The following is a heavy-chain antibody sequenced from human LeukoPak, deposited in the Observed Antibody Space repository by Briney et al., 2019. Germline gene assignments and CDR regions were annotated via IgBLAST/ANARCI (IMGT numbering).Heavy chain of an antibody. V-gene: IGHV1-69*06. CDR1: GYTFTGYY. CDR3: ARGGLIAGWGSGSPRKNYYYYYMDV. CDR2: IIPIFGTA. D-gene: IGHD3-10*01. Sequence: GASVKVSCKASGYTFTGYYMHWVRQAPGQGLEWMGGIIPIFGTANYAQKFQGRVTITADKSTSTAYMELSRLRSDDTAVYYCARGGLIAGWGSGSPRKNYYYYYMDVWGKGTTVTVSS. J-gene: IGHJ6*03.